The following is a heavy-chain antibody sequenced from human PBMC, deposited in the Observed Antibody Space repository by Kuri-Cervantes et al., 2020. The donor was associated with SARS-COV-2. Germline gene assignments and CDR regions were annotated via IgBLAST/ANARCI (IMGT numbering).Heavy chain of an antibody. CDR1: GLTVSVYG. D-gene: IGHD1-26*01. CDR2: ISSSSSTI. V-gene: IGHV3-48*01. J-gene: IGHJ6*02. Sequence: GESLKISGAASGLTVSVYGLNWVRQAPGKGLEWVSYISSSSSTIHYADSVKGRFTISRDNAKKSLFLQMNSLRAEDTAVYYCASEVIPNPSEKYAYYGLDVWGQGTTVTVSS. CDR3: ASEVIPNPSEKYAYYGLDV.